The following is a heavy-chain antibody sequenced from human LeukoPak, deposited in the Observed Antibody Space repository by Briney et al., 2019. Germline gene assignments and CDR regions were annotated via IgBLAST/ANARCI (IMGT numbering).Heavy chain of an antibody. D-gene: IGHD3-22*01. J-gene: IGHJ4*02. V-gene: IGHV3-74*01. CDR2: TSGDGSII. CDR1: RFTFSNSW. Sequence: PGGSLRLSCAASRFTFSNSWMHWVRQGPGKGLVWVSRTSGDGSIIRYADSVKGRFTISRDNSKNTLYLQMSSLRAEDTAVYYCASTYSYDSSGYYPFDYWGQGTLVTVPS. CDR3: ASTYSYDSSGYYPFDY.